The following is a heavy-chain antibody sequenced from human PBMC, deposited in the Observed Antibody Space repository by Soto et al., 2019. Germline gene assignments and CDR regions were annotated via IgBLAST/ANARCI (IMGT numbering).Heavy chain of an antibody. CDR3: ARDPGHGLDV. D-gene: IGHD1-1*01. V-gene: IGHV3-53*01. Sequence: GGSLRLSCAASGFTVSNNYMSWFRQPPGKGLEWVAVMYSGGSTYYADSVKGRFTISRDNSKNTLYLQMNSLRAEDTAVYYCARDPGHGLDVWGQGTTVTVSS. CDR1: GFTVSNNY. J-gene: IGHJ6*02. CDR2: MYSGGST.